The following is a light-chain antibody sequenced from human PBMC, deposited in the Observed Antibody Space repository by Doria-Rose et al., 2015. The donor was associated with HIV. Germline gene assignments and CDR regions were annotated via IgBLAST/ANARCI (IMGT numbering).Light chain of an antibody. CDR3: QQLNTYPRT. CDR1: QGISTS. CDR2: DAS. Sequence: DIQVTQSPSFLSTSVGDKITITCRASQGISTSLAWYQQRPGKAPKLLIYDASTLQSGVPSRFSGSGSGTEFTLTISSLQPEDFATYYCQQLNTYPRTFGPGTKVDIK. J-gene: IGKJ3*01. V-gene: IGKV1-9*01.